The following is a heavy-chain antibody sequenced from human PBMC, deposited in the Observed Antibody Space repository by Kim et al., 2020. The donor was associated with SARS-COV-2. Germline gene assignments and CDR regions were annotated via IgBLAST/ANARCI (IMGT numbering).Heavy chain of an antibody. CDR3: ARDGLDCSGGSCYLYFGS. Sequence: SETLSLTCTVSGGSISSGGYYWSWIRQHPGKGLEWIGYTYYSGSTYYNPSLKSRVTISVDTSKNQFSLKLSSVTAADTAVYYCARDGLDCSGGSCYLYFGSWGEGALGTVSS. CDR2: TYYSGST. D-gene: IGHD2-15*01. V-gene: IGHV4-31*03. CDR1: GGSISSGGYY. J-gene: IGHJ4*02.